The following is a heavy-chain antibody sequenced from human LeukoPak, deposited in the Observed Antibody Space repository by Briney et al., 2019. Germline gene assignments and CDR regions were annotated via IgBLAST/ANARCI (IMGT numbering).Heavy chain of an antibody. Sequence: GGSLRLSCAASGFTFNSYTMHWVRQAPGKGLEWVAVMSSDGNKKFYAEYVKGRFTISRDNSENTLYLEMNSLRGEDTAVYYCARGDYDLSGSYHYGMDVWGQGTTVTVSS. J-gene: IGHJ6*02. D-gene: IGHD3-10*01. CDR3: ARGDYDLSGSYHYGMDV. V-gene: IGHV3-30-3*01. CDR2: MSSDGNKK. CDR1: GFTFNSYT.